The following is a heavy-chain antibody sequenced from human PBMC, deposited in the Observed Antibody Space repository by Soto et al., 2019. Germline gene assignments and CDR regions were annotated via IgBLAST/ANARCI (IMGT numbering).Heavy chain of an antibody. V-gene: IGHV4-61*01. D-gene: IGHD3-16*01. J-gene: IGHJ4*02. CDR3: AGHSGGGGYSDY. Sequence: QVQLQESGPGLVKPSETLSLTCTVSGDSVSSPRYFWSWIRQPPGKGLEWIGYIYYSETTNYNPSLRRRITTPVDTANNHFSLKLSAVTAADTAVLYWAGHSGGGGYSDYWGQGTLVTVSS. CDR2: IYYSETT. CDR1: GDSVSSPRYF.